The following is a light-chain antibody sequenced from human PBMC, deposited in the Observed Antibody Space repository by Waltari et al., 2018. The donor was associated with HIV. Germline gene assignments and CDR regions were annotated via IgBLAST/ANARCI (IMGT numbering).Light chain of an antibody. CDR3: QQYHRSLT. V-gene: IGKV3-20*01. CDR1: QTVRYNY. J-gene: IGKJ4*01. Sequence: EIVLTQSPGPLSLSPGERATLSCRASQTVRYNYLAWYQQKPGQAPRLLIDGASSRATGIPDRFSGSGSGTDFTLTISRLEPEDVAVYYCQQYHRSLTFGGGTKVEIK. CDR2: GAS.